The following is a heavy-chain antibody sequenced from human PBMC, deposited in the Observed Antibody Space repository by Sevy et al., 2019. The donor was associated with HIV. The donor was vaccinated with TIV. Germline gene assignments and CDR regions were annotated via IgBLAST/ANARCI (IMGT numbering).Heavy chain of an antibody. CDR3: ATGYCSSTSCYGGYYYYYGMDV. CDR2: IIPIFGTA. Sequence: ASVKVSCKASGGTFSSYAISWVRQAPGQGLEWMGGIIPIFGTANYAQKFQGRVTITADESTSTAYMELSSLRSADTAVYYCATGYCSSTSCYGGYYYYYGMDVWGQGTTVTVSS. J-gene: IGHJ6*02. CDR1: GGTFSSYA. D-gene: IGHD2-2*01. V-gene: IGHV1-69*13.